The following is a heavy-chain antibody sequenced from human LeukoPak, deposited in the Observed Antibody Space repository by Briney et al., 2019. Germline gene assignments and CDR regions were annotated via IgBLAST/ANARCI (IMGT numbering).Heavy chain of an antibody. CDR3: AKRGLNYFDQ. CDR1: GFTFSSYA. J-gene: IGHJ4*02. CDR2: ITASGGT. D-gene: IGHD3-16*01. V-gene: IGHV3-23*01. Sequence: TGGSLRLSCAASGFTFSSYAMSWVRQAPGKGLEWVSTITASGGTYYADSLKGRFTISRDTSKNTLYLQIDSLRAEDTAVYYCAKRGLNYFDQWGQGNLVTVSS.